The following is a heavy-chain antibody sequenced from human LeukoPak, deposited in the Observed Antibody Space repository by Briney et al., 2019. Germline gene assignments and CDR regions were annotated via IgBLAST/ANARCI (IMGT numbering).Heavy chain of an antibody. J-gene: IGHJ4*02. Sequence: GGSLRLSCAASGFTVSNNYMSWVRQAAGKGLEWVSLIHSDDRTYYADSVKGRFTIARDNSKNTLYLQMNSLRAEDTAVYYCARFCTGGVCSKGFDYWGQGTLVTVSS. V-gene: IGHV3-53*01. CDR1: GFTVSNNY. CDR2: IHSDDRT. CDR3: ARFCTGGVCSKGFDY. D-gene: IGHD2-8*02.